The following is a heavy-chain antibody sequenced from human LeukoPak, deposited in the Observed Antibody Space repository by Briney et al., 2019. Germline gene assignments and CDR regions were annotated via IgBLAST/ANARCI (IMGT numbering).Heavy chain of an antibody. Sequence: SVKVSCKASGGTFSSYAISWVRQAPGQGLEWMGGIIPILGTANYAQKFQGRVTITADESTSTAYMELSSLRSEDTAVYYCASSTQFWSGYPLYYFDYWGQGTLVTVSS. J-gene: IGHJ4*02. V-gene: IGHV1-69*13. CDR2: IIPILGTA. CDR1: GGTFSSYA. D-gene: IGHD3-3*02. CDR3: ASSTQFWSGYPLYYFDY.